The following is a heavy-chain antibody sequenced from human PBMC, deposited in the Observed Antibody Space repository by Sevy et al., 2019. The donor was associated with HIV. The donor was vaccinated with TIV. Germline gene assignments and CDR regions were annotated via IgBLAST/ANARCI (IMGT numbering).Heavy chain of an antibody. V-gene: IGHV1-69*13. CDR2: IIPIFGTA. J-gene: IGHJ4*02. D-gene: IGHD3-22*01. CDR3: ARERVYDSSDYYYEGAY. CDR1: GGTFSTFS. Sequence: ASVKVSCKASGGTFSTFSISWVRQAPGQGLEWMGGIIPIFGTAKDTQNFQGRVAITADESTSTAYMELSGLRSDDTVIYYCARERVYDSSDYYYEGAYWGQGTLVTVSS.